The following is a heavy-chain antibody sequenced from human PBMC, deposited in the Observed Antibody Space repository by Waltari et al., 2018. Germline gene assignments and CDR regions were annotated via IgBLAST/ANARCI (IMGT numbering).Heavy chain of an antibody. CDR3: ARLRGRSWYFDL. J-gene: IGHJ2*01. CDR1: GGSSSGSY. V-gene: IGHV4-34*01. Sequence: QVQLQQWGAGLLKPSETLSLTCAVYGGSSSGSYWSWSRQPPGKGLEWIGEINHSGSTNYNPSLKSRVTISVDTSKNQFSLKLSSVTAADTAVYYCARLRGRSWYFDLWGRGTLVTVSS. CDR2: INHSGST.